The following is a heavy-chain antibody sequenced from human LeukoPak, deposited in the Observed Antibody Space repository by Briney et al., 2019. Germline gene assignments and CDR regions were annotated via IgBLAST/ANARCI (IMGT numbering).Heavy chain of an antibody. CDR2: VDHSGSA. V-gene: IGHV4-34*01. D-gene: IGHD2-15*01. CDR1: GGSLSAYY. Sequence: SETLSLTCAVYGGSLSAYYWSWIRQPPGKGLEWIGEVDHSGSANYNPSLKSRVTMSVDTSKNQFSLKLSSVTAADTAVYYCARESGTFSYYFDYWGQGTLVTVSS. J-gene: IGHJ4*02. CDR3: ARESGTFSYYFDY.